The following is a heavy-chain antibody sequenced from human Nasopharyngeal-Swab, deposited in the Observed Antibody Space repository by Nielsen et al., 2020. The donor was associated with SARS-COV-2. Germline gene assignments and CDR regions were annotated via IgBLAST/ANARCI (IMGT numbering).Heavy chain of an antibody. CDR2: IYWDDDK. CDR3: AHRKQDSSGYLRLFDY. J-gene: IGHJ4*02. D-gene: IGHD3-22*01. CDR1: GFSLSTSGVG. V-gene: IGHV2-5*02. Sequence: SGPPLANPTQIFTLTCTFSGFSLSTSGVGVGWIRQPPGKGLEWLALIYWDDDKRYSPSLKSRLTITKDTSKNQVVLTMTNMDPVDTATYYCAHRKQDSSGYLRLFDYWGQGTLVTVSS.